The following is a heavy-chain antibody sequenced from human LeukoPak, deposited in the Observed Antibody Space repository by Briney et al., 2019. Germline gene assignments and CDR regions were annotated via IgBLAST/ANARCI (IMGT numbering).Heavy chain of an antibody. CDR2: IIPLFGAA. CDR1: GGTFSSYA. CDR3: ARERRYCTSTSCYRRIDAFDI. V-gene: IGHV1-69*05. Sequence: SVKVSCKASGGTFSSYAISWVRQAPGQGLEWMGGIIPLFGAAKYAQKFQGRVTINTDESMSTAYMELSSLRSEDTAVYYCARERRYCTSTSCYRRIDAFDIWGQGTMVTVSS. J-gene: IGHJ3*02. D-gene: IGHD2-2*01.